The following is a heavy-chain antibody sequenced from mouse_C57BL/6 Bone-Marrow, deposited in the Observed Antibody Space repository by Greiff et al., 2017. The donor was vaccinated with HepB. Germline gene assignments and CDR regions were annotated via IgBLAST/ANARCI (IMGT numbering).Heavy chain of an antibody. Sequence: QVQLKQPGAELVKPGASVKLSCKASGYTFTSYWMHWVKQRPGQGLEWIGMIHPNSGSTNYNEKFKSKATLTVDKSSSTAYMQLSSLTSEDSAVYYCAGPAFITTVGDYWGQGTSVTVSS. J-gene: IGHJ4*01. CDR2: IHPNSGST. V-gene: IGHV1-64*01. D-gene: IGHD1-1*01. CDR3: AGPAFITTVGDY. CDR1: GYTFTSYW.